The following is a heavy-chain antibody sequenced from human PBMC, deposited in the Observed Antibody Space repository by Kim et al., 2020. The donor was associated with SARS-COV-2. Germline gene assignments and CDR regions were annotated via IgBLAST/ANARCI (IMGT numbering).Heavy chain of an antibody. CDR3: ARIPLNWNDGYFDY. V-gene: IGHV3-33*01. D-gene: IGHD1-20*01. J-gene: IGHJ4*02. Sequence: ADSVKGRFTISRDNSKNTLYLQMNSLRAEDTAVYYCARIPLNWNDGYFDYWGQGTLVTVSS.